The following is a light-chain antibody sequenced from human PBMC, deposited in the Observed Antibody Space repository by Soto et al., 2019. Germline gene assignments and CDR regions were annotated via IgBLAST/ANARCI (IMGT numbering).Light chain of an antibody. CDR3: HQYGSSPLN. CDR1: QSVSSY. CDR2: DTS. J-gene: IGKJ4*01. Sequence: EIVLTPSPGTLSLSVGERVTLSCRASQSVSSYLAWYQQTPGQAPRLLIYDTSNRAPGNPDRFSGSGSGTEYTITISRLEPEDFTVDYCHQYGSSPLNYDGGTMVEVK. V-gene: IGKV3-20*01.